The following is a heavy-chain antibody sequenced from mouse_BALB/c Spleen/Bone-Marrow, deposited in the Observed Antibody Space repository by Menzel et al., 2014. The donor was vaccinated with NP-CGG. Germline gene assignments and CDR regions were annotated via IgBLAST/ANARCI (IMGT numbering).Heavy chain of an antibody. CDR3: ARWHYGNYYYAMDY. CDR2: IVPGSGSC. V-gene: IGHV1-9*01. CDR1: GYTFSSYW. Sequence: QVQLQQSGAELMKPGASVKISCKATGYTFSSYWLEWVIQRPGHGLEWIGEIVPGSGSCNYNEKFKGKASFTADTSSNIAYMQLSSLTSEDSAVYYCARWHYGNYYYAMDYWGQGTSVTVSS. D-gene: IGHD2-1*01. J-gene: IGHJ4*01.